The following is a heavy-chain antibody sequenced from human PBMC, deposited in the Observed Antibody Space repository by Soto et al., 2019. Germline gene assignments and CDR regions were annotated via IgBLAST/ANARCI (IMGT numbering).Heavy chain of an antibody. D-gene: IGHD5-12*01. J-gene: IGHJ4*02. CDR2: IIPISGRT. Sequence: QVPLVQSGAEVKRPGSSLKDSCEASGGTFSSLGFTWVRQAPGQGLEWMGGIIPISGRTTFAPKFLGRVTITADESTRTTYMELTALTSDDTAIYYCATRGTHGRWLEFADYWGQGTLVTVSS. CDR1: GGTFSSLG. CDR3: ATRGTHGRWLEFADY. V-gene: IGHV1-69*01.